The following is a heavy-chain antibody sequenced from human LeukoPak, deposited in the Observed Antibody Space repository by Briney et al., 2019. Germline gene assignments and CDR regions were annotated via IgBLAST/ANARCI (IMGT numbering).Heavy chain of an antibody. D-gene: IGHD1-26*01. CDR1: GFTFSSYW. Sequence: EGSLRLSCAASGFTFSSYWMSWVRQAPGKGLEWVANIKQDGSEKYYVDSVKGRFTISRDNAKNSLYLQMNSLRAEDTAVYYCARNGELDYYYYMDVWGKGTTVTVSS. J-gene: IGHJ6*03. CDR3: ARNGELDYYYYMDV. V-gene: IGHV3-7*01. CDR2: IKQDGSEK.